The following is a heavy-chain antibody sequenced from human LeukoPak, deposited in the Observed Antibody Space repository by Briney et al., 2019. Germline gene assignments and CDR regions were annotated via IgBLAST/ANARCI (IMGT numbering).Heavy chain of an antibody. CDR1: GYTFTSYG. V-gene: IGHV1-18*01. J-gene: IGHJ6*03. Sequence: ASVKVSCKASGYTFTSYGISWVRQAPGQGLEWMGWISAYNGNTNYAQKLQGRATMTTDTSTSTAYMELRSLRSDDTAAYYCARGIPIVVVPAAIRDYYYYYYMDVWGKGTTVTVSS. CDR2: ISAYNGNT. D-gene: IGHD2-2*01. CDR3: ARGIPIVVVPAAIRDYYYYYYMDV.